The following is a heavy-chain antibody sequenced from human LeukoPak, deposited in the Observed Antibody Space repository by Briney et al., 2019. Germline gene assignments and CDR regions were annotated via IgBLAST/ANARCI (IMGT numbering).Heavy chain of an antibody. V-gene: IGHV4-34*01. J-gene: IGHJ4*02. CDR1: GGSFSGYC. CDR2: INHSGST. D-gene: IGHD4-11*01. CDR3: ARHAYSDYLLDY. Sequence: PSETLSLTCAVYGGSFSGYCWSWIRQPPGKGLEWIGEINHSGSTNYNPSLKSRVTISVDTSKNQFSLKLSSVTAADTAVYYCARHAYSDYLLDYWGQGTLVTVSS.